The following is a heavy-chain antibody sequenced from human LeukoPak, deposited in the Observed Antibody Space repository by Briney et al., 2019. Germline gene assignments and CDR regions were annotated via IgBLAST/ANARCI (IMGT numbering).Heavy chain of an antibody. V-gene: IGHV3-30*02. CDR2: IRYDGSNK. Sequence: GGSLRLSCAASGFTFSSYGMHWVRQAPGKGLEWVAFIRYDGSNKYYADSVKGRFTISRDNSKNTLYLQMNSLRAEDTAVYYCARDEYVAARGPEAIYYMDVWGKGTTVTVSS. D-gene: IGHD6-6*01. J-gene: IGHJ6*03. CDR1: GFTFSSYG. CDR3: ARDEYVAARGPEAIYYMDV.